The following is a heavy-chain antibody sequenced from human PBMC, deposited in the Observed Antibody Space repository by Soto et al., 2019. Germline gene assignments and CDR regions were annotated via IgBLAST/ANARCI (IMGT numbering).Heavy chain of an antibody. D-gene: IGHD2-2*01. CDR1: GGSISSYY. J-gene: IGHJ6*02. Sequence: QVQLQESGPGLVKPSETLSLTCTVSGGSISSYYWSWIRQPPGKGLEWIGYIYYSGSTNYNPSLKSRVTISVDTSKNQFSLKLSSVPAADTAVYYCARGRVVPAGWGYYYYGMDVWGQGTTVTVSS. CDR2: IYYSGST. V-gene: IGHV4-59*01. CDR3: ARGRVVPAGWGYYYYGMDV.